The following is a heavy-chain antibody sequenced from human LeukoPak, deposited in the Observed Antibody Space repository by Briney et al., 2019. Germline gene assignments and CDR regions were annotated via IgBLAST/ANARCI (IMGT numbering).Heavy chain of an antibody. J-gene: IGHJ4*02. V-gene: IGHV4-4*07. Sequence: SETLSLTCTVSGGSISSYYWSWIRQPAGKGLEWIGRIYNSGSTNYNPSLKSRVTISVDTSKNQFSLKLSSVTAADTAVYYCAREAYCGGDCYSGFDYWGQGTLVTVSS. CDR2: IYNSGST. D-gene: IGHD2-21*02. CDR3: AREAYCGGDCYSGFDY. CDR1: GGSISSYY.